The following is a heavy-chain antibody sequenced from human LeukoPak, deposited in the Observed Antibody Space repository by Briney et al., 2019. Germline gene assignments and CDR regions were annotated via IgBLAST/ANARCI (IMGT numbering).Heavy chain of an antibody. D-gene: IGHD6-13*01. CDR3: ARLIIAAAGET. V-gene: IGHV1-18*01. CDR2: ISAYNGNT. J-gene: IGHJ5*02. Sequence: ASVKVSCKASGYTFTSYGISWVRQAPGQGLEWMGWISAYNGNTNYAQKLQGRVTITADKSTSTVYMELSSLRSEDTAVYYCARLIIAAAGETWGQGTLVTVSS. CDR1: GYTFTSYG.